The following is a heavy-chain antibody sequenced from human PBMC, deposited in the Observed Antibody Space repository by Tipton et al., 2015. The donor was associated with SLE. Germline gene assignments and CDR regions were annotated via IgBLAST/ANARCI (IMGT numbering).Heavy chain of an antibody. D-gene: IGHD4-11*01. CDR1: GGSISSSNYY. CDR3: ARRSDDYSNWFDP. CDR2: IYYSGST. Sequence: TLSLTCTVSGGSISSSNYYWGWIRQPPGKGLEWIGTIYYSGSTYYNPSLKSRVTISVDTSKNQFSLKLSSVTAADTAVYYCARRSDDYSNWFDPWGQGNLVTVSS. J-gene: IGHJ5*02. V-gene: IGHV4-39*07.